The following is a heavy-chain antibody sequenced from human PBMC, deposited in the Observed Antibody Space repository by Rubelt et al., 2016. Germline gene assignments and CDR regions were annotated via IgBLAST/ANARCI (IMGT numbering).Heavy chain of an antibody. CDR3: VRGSSGWKGVDY. CDR1: GFTFSIYA. CDR2: IKYDGSAT. V-gene: IGHV3-74*01. J-gene: IGHJ4*02. D-gene: IGHD6-19*01. Sequence: GGGLVQPGGSLRLSCAASGFTFSIYAMTWVRQAPGKGLEWVSEIKYDGSATNYADSVKGRFTISRDSAMSTLYLQMNSLRVEDTAVYYCVRGSSGWKGVDYWGQGTLVTVSS.